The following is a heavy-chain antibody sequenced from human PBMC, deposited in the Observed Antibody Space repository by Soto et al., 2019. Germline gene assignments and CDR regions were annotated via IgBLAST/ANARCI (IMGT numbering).Heavy chain of an antibody. CDR2: ISAYNGNT. V-gene: IGHV1-18*04. CDR1: GCTFTSYG. D-gene: IGHD4-4*01. CDR3: ARVRGNDYTGYYGMDV. J-gene: IGHJ6*02. Sequence: ASVKVSCKASGCTFTSYGISWVRQAPGQGLEWMGWISAYNGNTNYAQKLQGRVTMTTDTSTSTAYMELRSLRSDDTAVYYCARVRGNDYTGYYGMDVWGQGTTVTVSS.